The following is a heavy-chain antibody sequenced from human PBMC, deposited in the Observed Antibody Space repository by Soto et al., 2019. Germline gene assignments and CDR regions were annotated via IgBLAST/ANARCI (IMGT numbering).Heavy chain of an antibody. CDR1: GFTFSNAW. J-gene: IGHJ1*01. Sequence: GGSLRLSCAASGFTFSNAWMNWVRQAPGKGLEWVGRIKSKTDGGTTDYAAPVKGRFTISRDDSKNTLYLQMNSLKTEDTAVYYCTTVLSSSSPGPRAEYSQHWGQGTLVTVSS. CDR2: IKSKTDGGTT. D-gene: IGHD6-13*01. CDR3: TTVLSSSSPGPRAEYSQH. V-gene: IGHV3-15*07.